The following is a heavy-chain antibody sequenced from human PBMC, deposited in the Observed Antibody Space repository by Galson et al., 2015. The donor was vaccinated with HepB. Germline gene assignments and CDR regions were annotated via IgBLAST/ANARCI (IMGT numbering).Heavy chain of an antibody. CDR1: GFTFSSYG. J-gene: IGHJ1*01. Sequence: SLRLSCAASGFTFSSYGMHWVRQAPGKGLEWVAVISYDGSNKYYADSVKGRFTISRDNSKNTLYLQMNSLRAEDTAVYYCAKDLGVGARYFQHWGQGTLVTVSS. CDR3: AKDLGVGARYFQH. D-gene: IGHD3-10*01. CDR2: ISYDGSNK. V-gene: IGHV3-30*18.